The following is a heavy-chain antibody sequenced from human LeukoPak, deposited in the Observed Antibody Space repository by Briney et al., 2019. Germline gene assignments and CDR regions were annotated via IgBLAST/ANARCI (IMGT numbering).Heavy chain of an antibody. J-gene: IGHJ6*03. Sequence: ASVKVSCKASGYTFINFYMHWVRQAPGQGLEWMGRIHPSGGSTSYAQKLHGRVTMTSDTSINTLYMELNSLASEDTAVYYCARAHWGQPYMDVWGKGTTVTVSS. CDR3: ARAHWGQPYMDV. D-gene: IGHD7-27*01. V-gene: IGHV1-46*04. CDR2: IHPSGGST. CDR1: GYTFINFY.